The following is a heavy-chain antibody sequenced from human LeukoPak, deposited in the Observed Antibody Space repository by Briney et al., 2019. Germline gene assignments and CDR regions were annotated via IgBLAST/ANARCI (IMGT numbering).Heavy chain of an antibody. D-gene: IGHD3-10*01. Sequence: PSETLSLTCTVSGGSISTYYWSWIRQPPGKGLEWIGTIYYGGTTYYNPSLKSRVTISVDTSKNQFSLKLSSVTAADTAVYFCAGVRGIISRNWFDPWGHGTLVTVSS. V-gene: IGHV4-59*04. CDR3: AGVRGIISRNWFDP. J-gene: IGHJ5*02. CDR1: GGSISTYY. CDR2: IYYGGTT.